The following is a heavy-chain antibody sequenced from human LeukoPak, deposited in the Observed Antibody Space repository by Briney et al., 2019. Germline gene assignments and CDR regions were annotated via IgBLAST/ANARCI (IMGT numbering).Heavy chain of an antibody. Sequence: ASVKVSCKASGGTFSSYAISWVRQAPGQGLEWMGGIIPIFGTANYAQKFQGRVTITADESTSTAYMELSSLRSEDTAVYYYASGVTTPHQIKYYFDYWGQGTLVTVSS. V-gene: IGHV1-69*13. CDR3: ASGVTTPHQIKYYFDY. J-gene: IGHJ4*02. D-gene: IGHD4-17*01. CDR1: GGTFSSYA. CDR2: IIPIFGTA.